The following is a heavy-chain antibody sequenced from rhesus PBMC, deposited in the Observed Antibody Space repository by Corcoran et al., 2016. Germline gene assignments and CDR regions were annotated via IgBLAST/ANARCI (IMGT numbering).Heavy chain of an antibody. D-gene: IGHD4-29*01. CDR1: VGSFSGSS. CDR2: IYGSGGST. Sequence: QVQLQESGPGLVKPSEPLSLPCPVSVGSFSGSSLSWIRQPPGKGLEWMGRIYGSGGSTDYNPSLKSRVTISTDTSKNQFSLKLSSVTAADTAVYYCARLDTVATTTGYFDYWGQGVLVTVSS. V-gene: IGHV4-160*01. J-gene: IGHJ4*01. CDR3: ARLDTVATTTGYFDY.